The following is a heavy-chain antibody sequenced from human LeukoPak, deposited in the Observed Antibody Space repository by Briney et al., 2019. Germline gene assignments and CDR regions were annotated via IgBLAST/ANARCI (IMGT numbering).Heavy chain of an antibody. D-gene: IGHD3-22*01. Sequence: ASVKVSCKASGYTFTGYFVHWVRQAPGQGLQWMGWINPNTGGTNYAQKFQGRVTMTRDTSISTAYMELSRLRSDDTAVYYCARDFDYYDSSGYHDAFDIWGQGTMVTVSS. V-gene: IGHV1-2*02. CDR2: INPNTGGT. CDR3: ARDFDYYDSSGYHDAFDI. CDR1: GYTFTGYF. J-gene: IGHJ3*02.